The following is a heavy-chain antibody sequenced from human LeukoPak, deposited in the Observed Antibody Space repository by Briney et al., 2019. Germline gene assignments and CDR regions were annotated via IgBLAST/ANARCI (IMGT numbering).Heavy chain of an antibody. CDR2: IKQDGSEK. CDR1: GFTFSSYW. Sequence: GGSLRLSCAASGFTFSSYWMSWVRQAPGKGLEWVANIKQDGSEKYYVDSVKGRFTISRDNAKNSLYLQMNSLRAEDTAVYYCARDRISLAEYCSSTSCPLNRYGMDVWGQGTTVTVSS. CDR3: ARDRISLAEYCSSTSCPLNRYGMDV. J-gene: IGHJ6*02. D-gene: IGHD2-2*01. V-gene: IGHV3-7*01.